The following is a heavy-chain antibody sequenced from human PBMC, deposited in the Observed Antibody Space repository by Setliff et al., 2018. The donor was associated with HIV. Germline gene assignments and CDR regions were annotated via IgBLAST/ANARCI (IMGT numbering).Heavy chain of an antibody. D-gene: IGHD2-21*01. CDR3: ARVPVAGANWFDP. Sequence: PSETLSLTCSVSGVSINRTDHYWSWIRQSPGKRLEWIGSVSQSGSTYYNPSLKSRITISVDRSKNLFSLKLISVTAADQGVYYCARVPVAGANWFDPWGLGTLVTVSS. CDR2: VSQSGST. V-gene: IGHV4-39*01. J-gene: IGHJ5*02. CDR1: GVSINRTDHY.